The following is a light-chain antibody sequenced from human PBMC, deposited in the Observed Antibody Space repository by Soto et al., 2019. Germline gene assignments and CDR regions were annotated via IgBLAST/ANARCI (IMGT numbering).Light chain of an antibody. V-gene: IGLV3-25*02. CDR2: KDT. J-gene: IGLJ2*01. CDR1: ALPKQY. Sequence: SYELTQPPSVSVSPGQTARITCSGDALPKQYAYWYPQKPGQAPVLVIYKDTERPSGIPERFSGSSSGTTVTFTISGVQAEDEADYYGQSADSSGTLVVFGGGTKVTVL. CDR3: QSADSSGTLVV.